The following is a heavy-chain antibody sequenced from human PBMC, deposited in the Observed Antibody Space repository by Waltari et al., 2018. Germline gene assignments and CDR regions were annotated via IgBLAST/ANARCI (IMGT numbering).Heavy chain of an antibody. D-gene: IGHD3-3*01. J-gene: IGHJ4*02. CDR3: ARDRFVAGY. V-gene: IGHV3-7*01. CDR1: GLSIARSW. CDR2: IKEDGSEK. Sequence: EVKPVESGGGLVQPGGTLSLSCAASGLSIARSWMSWVRQAPGKGLEWVAKIKEDGSEKYYVDSVRGRFTISRDNAKNSLSLQMNSLRAEDTAVYYCARDRFVAGYWGQGTLVTVSS.